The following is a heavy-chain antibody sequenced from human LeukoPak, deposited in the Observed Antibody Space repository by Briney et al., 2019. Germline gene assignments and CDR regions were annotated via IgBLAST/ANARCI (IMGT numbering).Heavy chain of an antibody. CDR3: ARDNLGYCSGGSCYPPDY. Sequence: GASVKVSCKASGYTFTSYYMHWVRQAPGQGLEWMGIINPSGGSTSYAQKFQGRVTMTRDTSTSTVYMELSSLRSEDTAVYYCARDNLGYCSGGSCYPPDYWGQGTLVTVSS. V-gene: IGHV1-46*01. J-gene: IGHJ4*02. CDR1: GYTFTSYY. CDR2: INPSGGST. D-gene: IGHD2-15*01.